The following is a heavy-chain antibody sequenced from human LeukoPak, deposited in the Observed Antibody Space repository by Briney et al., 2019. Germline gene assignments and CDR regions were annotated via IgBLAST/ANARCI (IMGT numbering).Heavy chain of an antibody. D-gene: IGHD3-3*01. CDR2: ISYDGSNK. J-gene: IGHJ4*02. CDR1: GFTFSSYA. V-gene: IGHV3-30-3*01. CDR3: ASGEITIFGVVIGYFDY. Sequence: PGRSLRLSCAASGFTFSSYAMHWVRQAPGKGLEWVAVISYDGSNKYYADSVKGRFTTFRDNSKNTLYLQMNSLRAEDTAVYYCASGEITIFGVVIGYFDYWGQGTLVTVSS.